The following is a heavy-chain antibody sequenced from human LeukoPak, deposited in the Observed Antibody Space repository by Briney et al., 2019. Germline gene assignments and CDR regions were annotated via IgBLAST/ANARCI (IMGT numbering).Heavy chain of an antibody. V-gene: IGHV3-9*01. CDR2: ISWNSGSI. CDR3: AKGGDFDY. J-gene: IGHJ4*02. CDR1: GFTFDDYA. Sequence: GGSLRLSCAASGFTFDDYAMHCVRQAPGKGLEWVSGISWNSGSIGYADSVKGRFTISRDNAKNSLYLQMNSLRAEDTALYYCAKGGDFDYWGQGTLVTVSS. D-gene: IGHD3-16*01.